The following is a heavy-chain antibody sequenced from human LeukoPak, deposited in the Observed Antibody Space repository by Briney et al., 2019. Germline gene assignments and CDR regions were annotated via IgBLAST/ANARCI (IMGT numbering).Heavy chain of an antibody. Sequence: SVKVSCKPSGGTFGSYAVSWVGPSPGQGLEGRGGIIPIFGTANYAQKLHARVTITTDESTRTAYMEPSSLSSEDTAVYYCARGRGKVGATTLGYYYYYLDLWGKGPTVTVSS. CDR2: IIPIFGTA. D-gene: IGHD1-26*01. J-gene: IGHJ6*03. CDR1: GGTFGSYA. V-gene: IGHV1-69*05. CDR3: ARGRGKVGATTLGYYYYYLDL.